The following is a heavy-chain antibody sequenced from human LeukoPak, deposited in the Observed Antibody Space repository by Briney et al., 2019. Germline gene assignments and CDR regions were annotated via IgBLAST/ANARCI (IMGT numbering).Heavy chain of an antibody. V-gene: IGHV3-53*01. CDR3: ARGVGSGSRLRAGDY. D-gene: IGHD1-26*01. Sequence: GGSLRLSCAASGFTVSSNYMSWVRQAPGKGLEWVSVIYSGGSTYYADSVKGRFTISRDNSKNTLYLQMNSLRAEDTAVYYCARGVGSGSRLRAGDYWGQGTLVTVSS. J-gene: IGHJ4*02. CDR2: IYSGGST. CDR1: GFTVSSNY.